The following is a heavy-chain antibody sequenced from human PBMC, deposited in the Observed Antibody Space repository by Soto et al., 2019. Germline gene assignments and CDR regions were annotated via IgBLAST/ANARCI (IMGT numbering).Heavy chain of an antibody. J-gene: IGHJ6*02. CDR2: IYYSGST. CDR1: GGSITRGGHY. D-gene: IGHD3-16*01. CDR3: ARDQRGIMISAAPYATDV. V-gene: IGHV4-31*11. Sequence: PSETLSLTCAVSGGSITRGGHYWSWIRQHPGKGLEWIGYIYYSGSTYYNPSLKSRATISVDTSKNQFSLKVRSVTVADAAVYFCARDQRGIMISAAPYATDVRCQAIPVTV.